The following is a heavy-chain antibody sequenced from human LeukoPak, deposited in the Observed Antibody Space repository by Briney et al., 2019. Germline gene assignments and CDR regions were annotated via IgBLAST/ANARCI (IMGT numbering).Heavy chain of an antibody. CDR3: ARGYSSSWYLSGFDP. CDR1: GYTFTGYY. J-gene: IGHJ5*02. Sequence: ASVKVSCKASGYTFTGYYMHWVRQAPGQGLEWMGWINPNSGGTNYAQKFQGRVTMTRDTSISTAYMELSRLRSDDTAAYYCARGYSSSWYLSGFDPWGQGTLVTVSS. CDR2: INPNSGGT. D-gene: IGHD6-13*01. V-gene: IGHV1-2*02.